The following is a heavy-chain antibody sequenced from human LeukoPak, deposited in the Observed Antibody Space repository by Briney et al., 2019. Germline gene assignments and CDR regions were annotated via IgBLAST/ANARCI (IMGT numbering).Heavy chain of an antibody. CDR2: ISAYNGNT. CDR3: ARVADPYSGSYFDY. D-gene: IGHD1-26*01. CDR1: GYTFTSYG. V-gene: IGHV1-18*01. J-gene: IGHJ4*02. Sequence: GASVKDACKASGYTFTSYGISWVRQAPGQGLEWMGWISAYNGNTNYAQKLQGRVTMTTDTSTSTAYMELRSLRSDDTAVYYCARVADPYSGSYFDYWGQGTLVTVSS.